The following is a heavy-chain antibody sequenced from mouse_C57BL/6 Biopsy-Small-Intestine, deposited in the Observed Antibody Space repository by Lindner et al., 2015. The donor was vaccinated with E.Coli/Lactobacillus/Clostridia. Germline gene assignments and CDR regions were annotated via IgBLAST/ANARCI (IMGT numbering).Heavy chain of an antibody. CDR2: INPGSGGT. V-gene: IGHV1-54*01. J-gene: IGHJ4*01. Sequence: VQLQESGAELVRPGTSVKVSCKASGYAFTNYLIEWVKQRPGQGLEWTGVINPGSGGTNYNEKFKGKATLTADKSSSTAYMQLSSLTSEDSAVYFCARKKANWGYAMDYWGQGTSVTVSS. CDR3: ARKKANWGYAMDY. CDR1: GYAFTNYL. D-gene: IGHD4-1*01.